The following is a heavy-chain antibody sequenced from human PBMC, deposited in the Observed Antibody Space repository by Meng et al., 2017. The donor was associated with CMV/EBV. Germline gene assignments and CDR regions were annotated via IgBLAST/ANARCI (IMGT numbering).Heavy chain of an antibody. J-gene: IGHJ6*02. Sequence: GGSLRLSCAASGFTFSSYSMNWVRQAPGKGLEWVSSISSSSSYIYYADSVKGRFTISRDNAKNSLYLQMNSLRAEDTAVYYCARGSSSSYYYYGMDVWGQETTVTVSS. CDR3: ARGSSSSYYYYGMDV. CDR2: ISSSSSYI. CDR1: GFTFSSYS. V-gene: IGHV3-21*01. D-gene: IGHD6-6*01.